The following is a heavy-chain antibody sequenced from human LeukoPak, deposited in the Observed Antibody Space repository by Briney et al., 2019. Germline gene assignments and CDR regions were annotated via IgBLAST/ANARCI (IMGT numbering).Heavy chain of an antibody. CDR3: ARDANYYDSSGYYSLNYYGMDV. CDR1: GGSIRSYY. J-gene: IGHJ6*02. D-gene: IGHD3-22*01. Sequence: PSETLSLTCTVSGGSIRSYYWNWIRQPPGKGLEWIGYIYYSGSTYYNPSLKSRVTISVDTSKNQFSLKLSSVTAADTAVYYCARDANYYDSSGYYSLNYYGMDVWGQGTTVTVSS. CDR2: IYYSGST. V-gene: IGHV4-30-4*08.